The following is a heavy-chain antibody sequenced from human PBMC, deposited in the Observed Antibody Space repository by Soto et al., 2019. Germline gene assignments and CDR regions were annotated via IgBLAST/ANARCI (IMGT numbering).Heavy chain of an antibody. CDR3: ARVRGDYGDYVAFDY. CDR1: GGSISSGAYY. D-gene: IGHD4-17*01. CDR2: IFNSETT. J-gene: IGHJ4*02. Sequence: QVQLQESGPGLVKPSQTLSLSCTVSGGSISSGAYYWSWIRQHPGKGLEWIGYIFNSETTYYNPSLKSRVTISVDTSKNQFSLNLSSVTAADTAVYYCARVRGDYGDYVAFDYWGQGTLVTVSS. V-gene: IGHV4-31*03.